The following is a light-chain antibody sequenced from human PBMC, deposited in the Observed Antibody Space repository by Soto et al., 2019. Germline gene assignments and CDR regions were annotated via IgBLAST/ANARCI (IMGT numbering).Light chain of an antibody. J-gene: IGLJ3*02. Sequence: QSALTQPASVSGSPGQSITISCTGTSSDVGNYNLVSWYQQHPGKAPKLMIYEDSKRPSGVSNRFSGSKSGNTASLTISGLQAEDEADYYCCSYVGSNWVFGRGTQLTV. CDR2: EDS. CDR1: SSDVGNYNL. CDR3: CSYVGSNWV. V-gene: IGLV2-23*01.